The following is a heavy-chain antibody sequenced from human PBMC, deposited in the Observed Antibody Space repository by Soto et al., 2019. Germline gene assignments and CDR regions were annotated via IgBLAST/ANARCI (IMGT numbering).Heavy chain of an antibody. V-gene: IGHV3-30*18. CDR2: ISYDGSNK. CDR3: AKDRPSSFDY. Sequence: GGSLRLSCAASGFTFSSYGMHWVRQAPGKGLEWVAVISYDGSNKYYADSVKGRFTISRDSSKNTLYLQMNSPRAEDTAVYYCAKDRPSSFDYWGQGTLVTGSS. J-gene: IGHJ4*02. CDR1: GFTFSSYG.